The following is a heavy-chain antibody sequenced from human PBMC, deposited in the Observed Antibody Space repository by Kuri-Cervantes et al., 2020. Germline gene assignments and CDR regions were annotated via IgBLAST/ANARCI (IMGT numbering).Heavy chain of an antibody. V-gene: IGHV3-23*01. CDR1: GSTFSSYS. CDR3: AKCAGGGDYYDSSGYYSEFDY. D-gene: IGHD3-22*01. J-gene: IGHJ4*02. CDR2: ISGSGGST. Sequence: GESLKISCAASGSTFSSYSMNWVRQAPGQGLEWVSAISGSGGSTYYADSVKGRFTISRDNSKNTLYLQMNSLRAEDTAVYYCAKCAGGGDYYDSSGYYSEFDYWGQGTLVTVSS.